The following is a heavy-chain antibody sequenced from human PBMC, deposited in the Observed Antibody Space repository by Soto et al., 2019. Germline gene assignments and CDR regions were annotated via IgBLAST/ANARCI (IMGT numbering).Heavy chain of an antibody. D-gene: IGHD1-26*01. Sequence: QVQLVESGGGVVQPGRSLRLSCAVSGFTFSSHAMHWVRQAPGKGLECVTLISSDGSNKYYADSVKGRFTTSRDNSKNTMYLQMNSLGVEDTAVYYCARDDEGGSDCDLGYWGQGALVTVSS. J-gene: IGHJ4*02. CDR3: ARDDEGGSDCDLGY. CDR2: ISSDGSNK. CDR1: GFTFSSHA. V-gene: IGHV3-30-3*01.